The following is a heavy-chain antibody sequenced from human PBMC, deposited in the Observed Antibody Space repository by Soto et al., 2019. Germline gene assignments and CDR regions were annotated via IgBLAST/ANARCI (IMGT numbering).Heavy chain of an antibody. V-gene: IGHV4-34*01. D-gene: IGHD3-10*01. CDR1: GGSFSGYY. CDR2: INHSGST. J-gene: IGHJ6*04. CDR3: ARPIVRGVLGYYGMNG. Sequence: ASETLSLTCAVYGGSFSGYYWSWIRQPPGKGLEWIGEINHSGSTNYNPSLKSRVTTSVDTSKNQFSLKLSSVTAADTAVYYCARPIVRGVLGYYGMNGCGKRTTV.